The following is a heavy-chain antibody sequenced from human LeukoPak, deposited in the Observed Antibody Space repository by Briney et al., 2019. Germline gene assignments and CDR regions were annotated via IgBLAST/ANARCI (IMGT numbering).Heavy chain of an antibody. V-gene: IGHV3-21*01. CDR1: GFTFSDYS. CDR2: ISNSSTYI. CDR3: TIPRSGRDY. Sequence: GGSLRLSCAGSGFTFSDYSMNWVRQAPGKGLEWVSSISNSSTYIYYADSVRGRFTISRDNAKNSLYLQMNSLRAEDTAVYYCTIPRSGRDYWGQGTLVTVSS. D-gene: IGHD3-10*01. J-gene: IGHJ4*02.